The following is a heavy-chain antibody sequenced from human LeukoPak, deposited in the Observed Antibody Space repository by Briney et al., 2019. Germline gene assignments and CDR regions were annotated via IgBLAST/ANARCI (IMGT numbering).Heavy chain of an antibody. J-gene: IGHJ6*04. CDR3: ARDQADILTGYYTPPEYYYYGMDV. Sequence: SVKVSCKASGGTFSSYAISWVRQAPGQGLEWMGGIIPIFGTANYAQKFQGRVTITADKSTSTAYMELSSLRSEDTAVYCCARDQADILTGYYTPPEYYYYGMDVWGEGTTVTVSS. D-gene: IGHD3-9*01. V-gene: IGHV1-69*06. CDR1: GGTFSSYA. CDR2: IIPIFGTA.